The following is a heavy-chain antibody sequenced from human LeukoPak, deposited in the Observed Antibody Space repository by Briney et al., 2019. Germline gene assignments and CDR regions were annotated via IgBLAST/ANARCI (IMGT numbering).Heavy chain of an antibody. Sequence: PGGSLRLSCAASGFTFNSCGMHWVRQAPGKGLEWVAVISYDGSNKYYADSVKGRFIISRDNSKNTLYLQMDALRAGDTAVYYCAKGSVAGIRNYIDLWGQGTLVAVSS. CDR3: AKGSVAGIRNYIDL. D-gene: IGHD6-19*01. J-gene: IGHJ4*02. V-gene: IGHV3-30*18. CDR2: ISYDGSNK. CDR1: GFTFNSCG.